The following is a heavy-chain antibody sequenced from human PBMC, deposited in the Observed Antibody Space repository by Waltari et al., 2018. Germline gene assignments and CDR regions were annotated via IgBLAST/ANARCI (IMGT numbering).Heavy chain of an antibody. Sequence: EVELVQSGAEVKTPGATVKISCKASGYTFMDYFMHWVQQAPGKGLEWMGRIDPEDGETVYSEKFQGRVTITADTSTDTAYMELSSLTSGDTAVYYCAPLPGGSGQTFDYWGQGTLVTVSS. D-gene: IGHD3-10*01. V-gene: IGHV1-69-2*01. J-gene: IGHJ4*02. CDR1: GYTFMDYF. CDR3: APLPGGSGQTFDY. CDR2: IDPEDGET.